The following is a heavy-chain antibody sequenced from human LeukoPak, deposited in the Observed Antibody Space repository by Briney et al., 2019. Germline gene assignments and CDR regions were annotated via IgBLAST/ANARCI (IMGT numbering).Heavy chain of an antibody. Sequence: PSETLSLTCAVYGGSFSGYYWSWIRQPPGKGLEWIGEINHSGSTNYNPSLKSRVTISVDTSKNQFSLKLSSVTAADTAVYYCARGRSSWTPRGMDVWGKGTTVTVSS. V-gene: IGHV4-34*01. CDR2: INHSGST. CDR1: GGSFSGYY. J-gene: IGHJ6*03. CDR3: ARGRSSWTPRGMDV. D-gene: IGHD6-13*01.